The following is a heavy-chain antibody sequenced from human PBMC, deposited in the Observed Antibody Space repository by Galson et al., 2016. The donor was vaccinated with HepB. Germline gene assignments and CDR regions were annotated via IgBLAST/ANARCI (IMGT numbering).Heavy chain of an antibody. D-gene: IGHD3-3*01. Sequence: SLRLSCAASGFTFSSYAMTWVRQAPGKGLEWVSAISGRGHSTYYADSVKGRFTISRDNSKNTLYLQMNSLRAEDAAVYYCAKDPTDTPIRYYFDYWGQGTLVTVSS. V-gene: IGHV3-23*01. CDR1: GFTFSSYA. J-gene: IGHJ4*02. CDR2: ISGRGHST. CDR3: AKDPTDTPIRYYFDY.